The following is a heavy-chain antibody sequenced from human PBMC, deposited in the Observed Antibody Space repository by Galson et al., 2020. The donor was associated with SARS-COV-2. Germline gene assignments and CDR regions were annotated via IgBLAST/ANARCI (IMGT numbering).Heavy chain of an antibody. Sequence: GGSLRLSCAASGFPFNIYAMHWVRQAPGKGLEWVAVISCDETNKSYADSVKGRFTISRDNSKNTLYLHMNSLRPEDTAVYYCATGGTVITLGDSWGQGTLVTVSS. J-gene: IGHJ4*02. CDR2: ISCDETNK. V-gene: IGHV3-30*04. D-gene: IGHD3-16*01. CDR1: GFPFNIYA. CDR3: ATGGTVITLGDS.